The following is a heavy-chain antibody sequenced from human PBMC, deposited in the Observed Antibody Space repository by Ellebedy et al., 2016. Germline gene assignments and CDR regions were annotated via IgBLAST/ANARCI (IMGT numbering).Heavy chain of an antibody. CDR1: GGSISSYY. CDR2: IYTSGST. J-gene: IGHJ5*02. D-gene: IGHD5-18*01. Sequence: GSLRLXXTVSGGSISSYYWSWIRQPAGKGLEWIGRIYTSGSTNYNPSLKSRVTMSVDTSKNQFSLKLSSVTAADTAVYYCARERYSYGEREWFDPWGQGTLVTVSS. V-gene: IGHV4-4*07. CDR3: ARERYSYGEREWFDP.